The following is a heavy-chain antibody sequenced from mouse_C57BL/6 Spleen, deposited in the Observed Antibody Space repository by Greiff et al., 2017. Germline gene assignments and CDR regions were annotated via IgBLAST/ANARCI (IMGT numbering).Heavy chain of an antibody. V-gene: IGHV3-6*01. CDR3: ARGKNGNAMDY. Sequence: EVKLMESGPGLVKPSQSLSLTCSVTGYSITSGYYWNWIRQFPGNKLEWMGYISYDGSNNYNPSLKNRISITRDTSKNQFFLKLNSVTTEDTATYYCARGKNGNAMDYWGQGTSVTVSS. J-gene: IGHJ4*01. CDR1: GYSITSGYY. CDR2: ISYDGSN.